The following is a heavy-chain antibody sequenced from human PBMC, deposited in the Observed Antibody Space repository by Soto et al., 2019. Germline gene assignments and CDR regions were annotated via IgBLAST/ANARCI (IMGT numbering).Heavy chain of an antibody. CDR1: GGSVSSGSYY. D-gene: IGHD2-2*01. J-gene: IGHJ6*02. CDR3: ARTFCSTTSCQAHDMDV. CDR2: IYYSGST. Sequence: PSETLSLTCTVSGGSVSSGSYYWTWIRQPPGKGLEWIGYIYYSGSTNYNPSLKGRVTISLDTSNSQFSLRLSSVTAADTAVYYCARTFCSTTSCQAHDMDVWGQGTTVTVSS. V-gene: IGHV4-61*01.